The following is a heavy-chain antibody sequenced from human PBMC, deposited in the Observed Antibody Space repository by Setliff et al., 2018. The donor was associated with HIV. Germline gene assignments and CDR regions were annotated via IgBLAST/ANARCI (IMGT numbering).Heavy chain of an antibody. CDR1: GFSLSPRGMS. Sequence: SGPTLVNPTQTLTLTCTFSGFSLSPRGMSVSWIRQPPGKALEWLALIDWDDAKYYSTSLKTRFTISKDTSKNQVVLTMTIMDPVDTATYYCGRGSESLTHLDNLGPGSLVTVS. CDR3: GRGSESLTHLDN. J-gene: IGHJ4*02. CDR2: IDWDDAK. D-gene: IGHD3-10*01. V-gene: IGHV2-70*01.